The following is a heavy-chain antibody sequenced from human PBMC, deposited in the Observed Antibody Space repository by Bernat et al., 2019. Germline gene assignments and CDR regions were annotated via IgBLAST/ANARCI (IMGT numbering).Heavy chain of an antibody. CDR1: GFTFSSYA. CDR3: AKLCLLRVVPAAHFDY. D-gene: IGHD2-2*01. CDR2: ISGSGGST. V-gene: IGHV3-23*04. J-gene: IGHJ4*02. Sequence: EVQLVESGGGLVQPGGSLRLSCAASGFTFSSYAMSWVRQAPGKGLEWVSAISGSGGSTYYADSVKGRFTIYRDNSKNTLYLQMNSLSAEETAVYYCAKLCLLRVVPAAHFDYWGQGTLVTVSS.